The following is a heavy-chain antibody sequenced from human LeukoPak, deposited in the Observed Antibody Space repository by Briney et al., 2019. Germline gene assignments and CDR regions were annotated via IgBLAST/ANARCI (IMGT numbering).Heavy chain of an antibody. V-gene: IGHV3-20*01. CDR2: INWNGGST. D-gene: IGHD3-22*01. CDR1: GFTFSSYA. CDR3: ARVYYDSSGYYFDY. Sequence: GGSLRLSCAASGFTFSSYAMNWVRQAPGKGLERVSGINWNGGSTGYADSVKGRFTISRDNAKNSLYLQMNSLRAEDTALYHCARVYYDSSGYYFDYWGQGTLVTVSS. J-gene: IGHJ4*02.